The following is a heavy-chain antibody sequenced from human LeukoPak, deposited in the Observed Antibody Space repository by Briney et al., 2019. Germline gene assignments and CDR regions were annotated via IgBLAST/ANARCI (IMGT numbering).Heavy chain of an antibody. V-gene: IGHV1-24*01. D-gene: IGHD2-21*02. CDR3: ATPPPRDTPYYFDY. Sequence: ASVTVSLTFSGYTLTELCMHWVRLAQGTGNEWKGGGDLEDSETIYAQKFQGRVTMTADTSTDTAYMELSSLRSEDTAVYYCATPPPRDTPYYFDYWGQGTLVTVSS. J-gene: IGHJ4*02. CDR2: GDLEDSET. CDR1: GYTLTELC.